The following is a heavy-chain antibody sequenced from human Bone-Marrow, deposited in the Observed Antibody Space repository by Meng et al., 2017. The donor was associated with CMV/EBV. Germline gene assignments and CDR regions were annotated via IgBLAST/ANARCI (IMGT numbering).Heavy chain of an antibody. J-gene: IGHJ6*02. Sequence: ASVKVSCKVSGYNLIELSMQWVRQAPGKGLEWMGGFDPEDGETIYAQKFQGRVTITTDESTSTAYMELSSLRSEDTAVYYCAHHPTMGSGSYDHYYYGMDVWGQRTTVTVSS. V-gene: IGHV1-24*01. CDR2: FDPEDGET. CDR1: GYNLIELS. D-gene: IGHD3-10*01. CDR3: AHHPTMGSGSYDHYYYGMDV.